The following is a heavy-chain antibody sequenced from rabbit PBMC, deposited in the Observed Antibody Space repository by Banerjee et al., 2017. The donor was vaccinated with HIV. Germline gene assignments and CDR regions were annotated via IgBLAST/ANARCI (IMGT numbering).Heavy chain of an antibody. Sequence: QEQLEESGGDLVKPGASLTLTCTASGFSFNNNYVMCWVRQAPGKGLEWIACIVTGGSGTTYYASWAKGRFTISKPSSTTVTLQMTSLTAADTATYFCARDAGYRWITRLDLWGQGTLVTVS. CDR2: IVTGGSGTT. D-gene: IGHD7-1*01. CDR1: GFSFNNNYV. J-gene: IGHJ3*01. CDR3: ARDAGYRWITRLDL. V-gene: IGHV1S45*01.